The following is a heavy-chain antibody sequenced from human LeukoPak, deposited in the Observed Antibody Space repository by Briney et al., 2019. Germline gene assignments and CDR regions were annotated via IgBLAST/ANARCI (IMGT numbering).Heavy chain of an antibody. D-gene: IGHD7-27*01. CDR3: ARENWGSPSYSYGMDV. J-gene: IGHJ6*02. Sequence: RASVKVSCKASGYTFTGYYVHWVRQAPGQGLEWMGWVNPNSGGTKYAQKFQGRVTMTRDTSISTAYMELSRLRSDDTAVYYCARENWGSPSYSYGMDVWGQGTTVTVSS. CDR2: VNPNSGGT. V-gene: IGHV1-2*02. CDR1: GYTFTGYY.